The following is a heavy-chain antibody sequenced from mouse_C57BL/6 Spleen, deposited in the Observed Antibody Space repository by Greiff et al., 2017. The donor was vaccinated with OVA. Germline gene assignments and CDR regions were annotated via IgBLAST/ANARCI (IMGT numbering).Heavy chain of an antibody. CDR3: ARQDGSRWYFDV. J-gene: IGHJ1*03. CDR1: GFTFSDYG. D-gene: IGHD1-1*01. Sequence: VQLQQSGGGLVKPGGSLKLSCAASGFTFSDYGMHWVRQAPEKGLEWVAYISSGSSTIYYADTVKGRFTISRDNAKNTLFLQMTSLRSEDTAMYYCARQDGSRWYFDVWGTGTTVTVSS. CDR2: ISSGSSTI. V-gene: IGHV5-17*01.